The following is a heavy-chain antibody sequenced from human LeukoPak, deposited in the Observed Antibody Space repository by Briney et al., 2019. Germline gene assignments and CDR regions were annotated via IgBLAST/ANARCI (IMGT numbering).Heavy chain of an antibody. V-gene: IGHV4-38-2*02. CDR3: AREERKCDGSGSYCPTTYYYYYMDV. Sequence: SETLSLTCIVYDYSISSGYYWGWIRQPPGKGLEWIGSIYHSGSTYYKPSLKSRVTMSVDTSKNQFSLKLSSVTAADTAVYYCAREERKCDGSGSYCPTTYYYYYMDVWGKGTTVTISS. J-gene: IGHJ6*03. CDR2: IYHSGST. CDR1: DYSISSGYY. D-gene: IGHD3-10*01.